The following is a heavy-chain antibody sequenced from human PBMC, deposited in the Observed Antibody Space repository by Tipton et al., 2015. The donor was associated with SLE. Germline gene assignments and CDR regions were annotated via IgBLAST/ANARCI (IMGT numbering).Heavy chain of an antibody. D-gene: IGHD6-13*01. CDR1: GGSFSGYY. CDR3: ARGPLSIEIPAAGVIDY. V-gene: IGHV4-34*01. J-gene: IGHJ4*02. CDR2: INHSGST. Sequence: LRLSCAVYGGSFSGYYWSWIRQPPGKGLEWIGEINHSGSTNYSPSLKSRVTISVDTSKNQFSLKLSSVTATDTAVYYCARGPLSIEIPAAGVIDYWGQGTLVTVSS.